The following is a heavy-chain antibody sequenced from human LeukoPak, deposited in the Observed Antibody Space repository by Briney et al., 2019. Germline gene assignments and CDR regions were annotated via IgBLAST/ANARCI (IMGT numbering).Heavy chain of an antibody. CDR1: GYTVTGYY. CDR3: ARAQLGYCSSTSCYTPCDY. D-gene: IGHD2-2*02. CDR2: IIPILGIA. J-gene: IGHJ4*02. V-gene: IGHV1-69*04. Sequence: SVKVSCTASGYTVTGYYLHWVRQAPGQGLEWMGRIIPILGIANYAQKFQGRVTITADKSTSTAYMELSSLRSEDTAVYYCARAQLGYCSSTSCYTPCDYWGQGTLVTVSS.